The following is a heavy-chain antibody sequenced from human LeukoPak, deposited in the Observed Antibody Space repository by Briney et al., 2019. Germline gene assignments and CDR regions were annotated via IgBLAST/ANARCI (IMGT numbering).Heavy chain of an antibody. V-gene: IGHV1-18*01. D-gene: IGHD3-3*01. CDR1: GYTFTSYG. CDR3: ARSPLNYDFWSGYYPPDY. J-gene: IGHJ4*02. Sequence: ASVKVSCKASGYTFTSYGISWVRQAPGQGLEWMGWISAYNGNTNYAQKLQGRVTMTTDTSTSTAYMELRSLRSDDTAVYYCARSPLNYDFWSGYYPPDYWGQGTLVTVSS. CDR2: ISAYNGNT.